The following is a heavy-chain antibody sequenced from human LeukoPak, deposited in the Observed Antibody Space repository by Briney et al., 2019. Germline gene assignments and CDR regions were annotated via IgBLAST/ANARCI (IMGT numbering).Heavy chain of an antibody. CDR1: GGSISSYY. CDR3: ARENSSGWYRGYYYYMDV. D-gene: IGHD6-19*01. V-gene: IGHV4-4*07. Sequence: PSETLSLTCTVSGGSISSYYWSWIRQPAGKGLEWIGRIHTSGSTNYNPSLKSRVTMPVDTSKNQFSLKLSSVTAADTAVYYCARENSSGWYRGYYYYMDVWGKGTTVTVSS. CDR2: IHTSGST. J-gene: IGHJ6*03.